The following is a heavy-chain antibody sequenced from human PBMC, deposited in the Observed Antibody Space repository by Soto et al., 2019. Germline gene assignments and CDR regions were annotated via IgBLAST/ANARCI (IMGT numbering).Heavy chain of an antibody. J-gene: IGHJ4*02. CDR2: IRSDGRT. CDR3: ARGGPFYDLLPGYFRDNYYFDF. V-gene: IGHV3-53*02. D-gene: IGHD3-9*01. Sequence: EVQLVATGGALVQPGGSLRLSCAASGFTLNNNYMNWVRQAPGKGLEWVSVIRSDGRTYYADSVKGRFTISRDNSRNTLYLHMNNLRADDSAVYYCARGGPFYDLLPGYFRDNYYFDFWGQGTQVTVSS. CDR1: GFTLNNNY.